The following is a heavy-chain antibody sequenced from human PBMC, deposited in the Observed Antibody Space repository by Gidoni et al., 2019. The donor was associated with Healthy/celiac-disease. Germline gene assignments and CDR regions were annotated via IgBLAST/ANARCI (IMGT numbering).Heavy chain of an antibody. CDR3: ASMLDDSSGSNFDY. CDR2: IYHSGST. V-gene: IGHV4-38-2*02. Sequence: QVQLQESGPGLVKPSETLSLTCTVSGYSISSGYYWGWIRQPPGKGLEWIGSIYHSGSTYYNPSLKSRVTISVDTSKNQFSLKLSSVTAADTAVYYCASMLDDSSGSNFDYWGQGTLVTVSS. D-gene: IGHD3-22*01. CDR1: GYSISSGYY. J-gene: IGHJ4*02.